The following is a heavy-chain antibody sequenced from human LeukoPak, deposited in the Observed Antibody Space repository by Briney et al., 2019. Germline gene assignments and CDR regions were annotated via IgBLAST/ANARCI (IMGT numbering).Heavy chain of an antibody. J-gene: IGHJ4*02. D-gene: IGHD3-3*01. CDR3: ARNYDFWSGYYSPRSYFDY. CDR2: INPNSGGT. V-gene: IGHV1-2*02. Sequence: GASVKVSCKASGYTFTGYYMHWVRQAPGQGLEWMGWINPNSGGTNYAQKFQGRVTMTRDTSISTAYMELSRLRSDDTAVYYCARNYDFWSGYYSPRSYFDYWGQGTLGTVSS. CDR1: GYTFTGYY.